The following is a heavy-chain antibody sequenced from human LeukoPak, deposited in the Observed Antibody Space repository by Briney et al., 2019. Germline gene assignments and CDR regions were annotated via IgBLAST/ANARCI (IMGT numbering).Heavy chain of an antibody. Sequence: ASVKVSCKASGYTFTGYFIHWVRQAPGQGLEWMGWINPNSGGTNYAQKFQGRVTMTRDTSISTAYMELSRLRSDDTAVYYCARGRETNEDTEYYGSNCYSKDAFDIWGQGTMVTVSS. CDR2: INPNSGGT. V-gene: IGHV1-2*02. D-gene: IGHD3-22*01. CDR1: GYTFTGYF. CDR3: ARGRETNEDTEYYGSNCYSKDAFDI. J-gene: IGHJ3*02.